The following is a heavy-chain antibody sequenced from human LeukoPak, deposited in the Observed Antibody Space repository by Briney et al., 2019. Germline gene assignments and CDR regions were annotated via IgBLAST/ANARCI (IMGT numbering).Heavy chain of an antibody. J-gene: IGHJ4*02. Sequence: SDTLSLTCNVFGGSNSSYYWSWIRQPAGQGLEWIGRIYTSGSTNYNPSLKSRVTMSIDTSKNQFSLKLSSVTAADTAVYYCARAYCSSTSCQWGFDYWGQGTLVTVSS. CDR2: IYTSGST. CDR1: GGSNSSYY. CDR3: ARAYCSSTSCQWGFDY. D-gene: IGHD2-2*01. V-gene: IGHV4-4*07.